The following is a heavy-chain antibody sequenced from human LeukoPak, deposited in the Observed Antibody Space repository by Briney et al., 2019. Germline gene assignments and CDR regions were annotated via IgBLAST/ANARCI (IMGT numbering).Heavy chain of an antibody. CDR2: INHSGST. V-gene: IGHV4-34*01. D-gene: IGHD3-10*01. CDR3: DTAVYYCARAGSGSQNAFDI. J-gene: IGHJ3*02. CDR1: GGSFSGYY. Sequence: PSETLSLTCAVYGGSFSGYYWSWIRQPPGKGLEWIGEINHSGSTNYNPSLKSRVTISVDTSKNQFSLKLSSVTAADTAVTAADTAVYYCARAGSGSQNAFDIWGQGTMVTVSS.